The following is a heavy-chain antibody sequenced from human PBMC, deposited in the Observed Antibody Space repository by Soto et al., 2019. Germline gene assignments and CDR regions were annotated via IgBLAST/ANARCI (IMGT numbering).Heavy chain of an antibody. V-gene: IGHV4-30-4*01. CDR2: IYYSGST. CDR1: GGSISSGDYY. D-gene: IGHD2-21*01. J-gene: IGHJ6*02. Sequence: SETLSLTCTVSGGSISSGDYYWSWIRQPPGKGLEWIGYIYYSGSTYYNPSLKSRVTISVDTSKNQFSLKLSSVTAADTAVYYCARSQRAKIPPAFYYYGMDVWGQGTTVTVS. CDR3: ARSQRAKIPPAFYYYGMDV.